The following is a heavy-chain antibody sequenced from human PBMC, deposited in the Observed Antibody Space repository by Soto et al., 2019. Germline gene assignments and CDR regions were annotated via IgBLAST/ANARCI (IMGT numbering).Heavy chain of an antibody. Sequence: PSETLSLTCTVSGGSISSYYWSRIRQPAGKGLEWIGRIYTSGSTNYNPSLKSRVTMSVDTSKNQFSLKLSSVTAADTAVYFCARYYCTSTTCYFFDYWGQGTLVTVSS. CDR2: IYTSGST. J-gene: IGHJ4*02. D-gene: IGHD2-2*01. V-gene: IGHV4-4*07. CDR1: GGSISSYY. CDR3: ARYYCTSTTCYFFDY.